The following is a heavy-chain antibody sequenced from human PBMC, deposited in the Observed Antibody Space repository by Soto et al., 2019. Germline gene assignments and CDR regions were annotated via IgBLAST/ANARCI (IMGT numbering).Heavy chain of an antibody. J-gene: IGHJ6*02. CDR2: IYSEGTP. CDR3: ARSTYYDILTGLYYYYAMDV. Sequence: GGSLRLSCAASGFTVGSNYMSWVRQAPGKGLEWVSVIYSEGTPYYADSVKGRFTISRENSNNTLYSHMNSLRAEDTAVYYCARSTYYDILTGLYYYYAMDVWGRGYTVA. V-gene: IGHV3-53*01. CDR1: GFTVGSNY. D-gene: IGHD3-9*01.